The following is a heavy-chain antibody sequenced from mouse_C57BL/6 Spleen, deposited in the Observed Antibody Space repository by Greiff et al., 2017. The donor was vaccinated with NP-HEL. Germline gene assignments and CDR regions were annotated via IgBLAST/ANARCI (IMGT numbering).Heavy chain of an antibody. CDR2: ISDGGSYT. J-gene: IGHJ4*01. CDR3: ASPIGVAEAMDY. Sequence: EVQLVESGGGLVKPGGSLKLSCAASGFTFSSYAMSWVRQTPEKRLEWVATISDGGSYTYYPDNVKGRFTISRDNAKNNLYLQMSHLKSEDTAMYYCASPIGVAEAMDYWGQGTSVTVSS. CDR1: GFTFSSYA. V-gene: IGHV5-4*01. D-gene: IGHD1-1*01.